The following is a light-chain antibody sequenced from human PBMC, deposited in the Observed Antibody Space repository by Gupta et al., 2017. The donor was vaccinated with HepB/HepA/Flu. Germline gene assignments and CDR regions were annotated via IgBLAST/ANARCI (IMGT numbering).Light chain of an antibody. Sequence: DIQMTQSPSTLSASVGDRVTITCRASQSISSWLAWYQQKPGKAPKLLIYRASTLESGVPSRFSGSGSGTEFTLTISRLQPDDFATYYCQQDTSDSEAFGQGTKVEIK. J-gene: IGKJ1*01. CDR1: QSISSW. V-gene: IGKV1-5*03. CDR3: QQDTSDSEA. CDR2: RAS.